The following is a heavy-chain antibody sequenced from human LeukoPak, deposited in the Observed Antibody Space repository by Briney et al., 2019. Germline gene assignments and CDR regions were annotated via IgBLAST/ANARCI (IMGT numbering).Heavy chain of an antibody. Sequence: PGGSLRLSCAASGFTISSYAMSWVRQAPGKGLEWVSAISGSGGSTYYADSVEGRFTISRDNSKNTLYLQMNSLRAEDTAVYYCAKELELRIHYFDYWGQGTLVTVSS. CDR3: AKELELRIHYFDY. CDR1: GFTISSYA. V-gene: IGHV3-23*01. CDR2: ISGSGGST. J-gene: IGHJ4*02. D-gene: IGHD1-7*01.